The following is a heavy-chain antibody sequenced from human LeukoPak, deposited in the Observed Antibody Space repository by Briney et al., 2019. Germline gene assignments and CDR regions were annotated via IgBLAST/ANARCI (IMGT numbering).Heavy chain of an antibody. CDR2: MNPNSGNT. CDR1: GYTFTSYD. Sequence: RASVKVSCKASGYTFTSYDINWVRQATGQGLEWMGWMNPNSGNTGYAQKFQGRVTMTRNTSISTAYMELSSLRSEDTAVYYCARSTPDGFWSGYFSGVPWGMDVWGQGTTVTVSS. V-gene: IGHV1-8*01. D-gene: IGHD3-3*01. J-gene: IGHJ6*02. CDR3: ARSTPDGFWSGYFSGVPWGMDV.